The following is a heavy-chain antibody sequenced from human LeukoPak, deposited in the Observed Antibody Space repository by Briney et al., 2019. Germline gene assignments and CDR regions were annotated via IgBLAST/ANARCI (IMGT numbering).Heavy chain of an antibody. CDR3: ASAGVVTDSFVH. J-gene: IGHJ5*02. V-gene: IGHV3-30-3*01. CDR2: ISYDGYYK. CDR1: GLTFRTYT. Sequence: PGGSLRLSCAASGLTFRTYTMHWVRQAPGKGLEWVASISYDGYYKYYAESVKGPFIISRDNSKNTLYLQINSLRADDTAVYYCASAGVVTDSFVHWGEGTLVIVSS. D-gene: IGHD3-3*01.